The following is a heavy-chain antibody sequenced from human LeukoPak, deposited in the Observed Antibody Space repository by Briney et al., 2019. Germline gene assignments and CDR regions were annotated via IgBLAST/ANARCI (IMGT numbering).Heavy chain of an antibody. J-gene: IGHJ4*02. V-gene: IGHV3-74*01. Sequence: QPGGSLRLSCAVSGFTLSSYWMHWVRQDPGKGLVWVSGIKSDGSNIVYADSVRGRFTMSRDNSKGTLYLQMNSLRVEDTAVYYCAKGSSDSWYSALEYWGQGTLVTVSS. CDR1: GFTLSSYW. CDR3: AKGSSDSWYSALEY. D-gene: IGHD3-22*01. CDR2: IKSDGSNI.